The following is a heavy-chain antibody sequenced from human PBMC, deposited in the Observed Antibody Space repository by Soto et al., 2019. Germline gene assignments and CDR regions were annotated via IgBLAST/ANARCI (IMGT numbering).Heavy chain of an antibody. Sequence: GESLKISCKGSGYSFAGYWITWVRQKPGKGLEWMGRIDPSDSQTYYSPSFRGHVTISVTKSVTTVFLQWSSLRASDTATYYCARQIYDSDTGPNFQYYFDSWGQGTPVTVSS. J-gene: IGHJ4*02. CDR1: GYSFAGYW. V-gene: IGHV5-10-1*01. CDR2: IDPSDSQT. D-gene: IGHD3-22*01. CDR3: ARQIYDSDTGPNFQYYFDS.